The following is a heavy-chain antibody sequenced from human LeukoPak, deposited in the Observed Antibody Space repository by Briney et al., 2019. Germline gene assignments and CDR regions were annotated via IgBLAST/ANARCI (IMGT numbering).Heavy chain of an antibody. Sequence: ASVKVSCKASGYTFTGYYMHWVRQAPGQGLEWMGWINPNSGGTNYAQKFQGRVTMTRDTSISTAYMELSSLRSEDTAVYYCARGGAARPSRYYYYYMDVWGKGTTVTVSS. D-gene: IGHD6-6*01. CDR1: GYTFTGYY. CDR2: INPNSGGT. CDR3: ARGGAARPSRYYYYYMDV. J-gene: IGHJ6*03. V-gene: IGHV1-2*02.